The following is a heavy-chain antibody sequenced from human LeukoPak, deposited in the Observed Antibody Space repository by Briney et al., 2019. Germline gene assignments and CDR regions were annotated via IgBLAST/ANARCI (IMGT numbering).Heavy chain of an antibody. CDR3: SSHLTNAFDI. CDR1: GGSIRSYY. CDR2: IYHSGST. Sequence: PSETLSLTCTVSGGSIRSYYWRWIRQPPGKGLEWIGYIYHSGSTNYNPSLKSRVTMSVDTSKNQFSLKLSSVTAADTAVYYCSSHLTNAFDIWGQGTMVIVSS. D-gene: IGHD1-1*01. J-gene: IGHJ3*02. V-gene: IGHV4-59*01.